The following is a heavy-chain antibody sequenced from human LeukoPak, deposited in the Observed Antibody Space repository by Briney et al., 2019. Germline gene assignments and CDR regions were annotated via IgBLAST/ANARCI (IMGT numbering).Heavy chain of an antibody. CDR2: VDPEDGET. J-gene: IGHJ4*02. Sequence: ATVKISCKVSGYTFTDYYMHWVQQAPGKGLEWMGLVDPEDGETIYAEKFQGRVTITADTSTDTAYRELSSLRSEDTAVYYCATNPERGVVTNDYWGQGTLVTVSS. V-gene: IGHV1-69-2*01. D-gene: IGHD3-3*01. CDR1: GYTFTDYY. CDR3: ATNPERGVVTNDY.